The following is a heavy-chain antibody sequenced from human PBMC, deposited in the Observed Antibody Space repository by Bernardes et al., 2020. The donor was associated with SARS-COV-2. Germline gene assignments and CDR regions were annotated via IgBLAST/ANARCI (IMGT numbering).Heavy chain of an antibody. CDR1: GRTFTSSA. J-gene: IGHJ4*02. D-gene: IGHD4-17*01. CDR3: ATLATTVEKTWSN. V-gene: IGHV1-58*01. Sequence: SVKVSCKASGRTFTSSAVQWVRQARGQRLEWIGWIVVGSGDTKYTQKFLERISITRDMSTNTVYMELSSLRSEDTAVYYCATLATTVEKTWSNWGQGTLVTVSS. CDR2: IVVGSGDT.